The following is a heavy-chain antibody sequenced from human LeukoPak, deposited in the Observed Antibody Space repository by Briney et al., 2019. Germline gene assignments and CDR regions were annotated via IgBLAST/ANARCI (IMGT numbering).Heavy chain of an antibody. CDR2: ISAYNGNT. CDR3: ARGGGHFDWLLGPTFDY. CDR1: GYTFTSYG. Sequence: ASVKVSCKASGYTFTSYGISWVRQAPGQGLEWMGWISAYNGNTNYAQKLQGRVTMTTDTSTSTAYMELRSLRSDDTAVYYCARGGGHFDWLLGPTFDYWGQGTLVTVSS. J-gene: IGHJ4*02. V-gene: IGHV1-18*01. D-gene: IGHD3-9*01.